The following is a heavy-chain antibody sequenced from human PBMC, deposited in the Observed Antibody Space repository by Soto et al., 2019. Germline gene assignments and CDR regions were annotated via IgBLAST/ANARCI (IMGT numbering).Heavy chain of an antibody. J-gene: IGHJ6*02. CDR1: CGSISSGGYY. CDR3: ARASRGAGMDV. D-gene: IGHD2-2*01. Sequence: SETLSLTCTVSCGSISSGGYYWSWIRQHPGKGLEWIGYIYYSGSTYYNPSLKSRVTISVDTSKNQFSLKLSSVTAADTAVYYCARASRGAGMDVWGQGTTVTVSS. CDR2: IYYSGST. V-gene: IGHV4-31*03.